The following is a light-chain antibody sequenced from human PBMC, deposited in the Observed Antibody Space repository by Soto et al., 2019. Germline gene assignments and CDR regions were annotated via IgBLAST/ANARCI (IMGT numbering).Light chain of an antibody. J-gene: IGLJ2*01. Sequence: QSALTQPASVSGSPGQSITISCTGTSSDVGAYNYVSWYQQHPGKVPKLMIYEVSNRPSGVSNRFSGSKSGNTASLTISGLQAEDDAYYYCSSYSSSITVLFGGGTKLTVL. CDR2: EVS. V-gene: IGLV2-14*01. CDR1: SSDVGAYNY. CDR3: SSYSSSITVL.